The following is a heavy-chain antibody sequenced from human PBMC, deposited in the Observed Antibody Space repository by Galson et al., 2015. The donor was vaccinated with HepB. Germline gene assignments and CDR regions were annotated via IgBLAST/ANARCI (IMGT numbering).Heavy chain of an antibody. D-gene: IGHD5-18*01. V-gene: IGHV3-23*01. CDR1: GFNFANYV. CDR3: AKGYGLFDS. Sequence: SLRLSCAASGFNFANYVMNWVRQAPGRGLXXISXXXGXXDSTFYADSVKGRLTVSRDNSNNMLYLQMNSLRAEDAGLYFCAKGYGLFDSWAQGILVTVSS. J-gene: IGHJ5*01. CDR2: XXGXXDST.